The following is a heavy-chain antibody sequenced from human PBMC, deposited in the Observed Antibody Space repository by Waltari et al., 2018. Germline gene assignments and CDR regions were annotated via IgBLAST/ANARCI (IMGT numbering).Heavy chain of an antibody. J-gene: IGHJ4*02. CDR2: IYTSGST. D-gene: IGHD1-1*01. Sequence: QVQLQESGPGLVKPSQTLSLTCTVSGGSISSGSYYWSWIRQPAGKGLEWIGRIYTSGSTNYNPSLKSRVTISVDTSKNQFSLKLSSVTAADPAVYYCASENTGTTDYWGQGTLVTVSS. V-gene: IGHV4-61*02. CDR1: GGSISSGSYY. CDR3: ASENTGTTDY.